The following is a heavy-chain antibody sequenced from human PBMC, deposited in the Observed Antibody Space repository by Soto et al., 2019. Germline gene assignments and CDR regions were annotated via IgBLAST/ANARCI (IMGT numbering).Heavy chain of an antibody. J-gene: IGHJ6*02. D-gene: IGHD3-22*01. CDR2: INPNSGGT. CDR1: GYTFTGYY. CDR3: ARLGASSYYDSSGSPSDYYGMDV. V-gene: IGHV1-2*02. Sequence: ASVKVSCKASGYTFTGYYMHWVRQAPGQGLEWMGWINPNSGGTNYAQKFQGRVTMTRDTSISTAYMELSRLRSDDTAVYYCARLGASSYYDSSGSPSDYYGMDVWGQGTTVTVSS.